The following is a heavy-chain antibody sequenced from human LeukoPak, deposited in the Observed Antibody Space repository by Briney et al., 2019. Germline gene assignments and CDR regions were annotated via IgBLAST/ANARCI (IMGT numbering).Heavy chain of an antibody. Sequence: PGGSLRLSCAASGFTFSSYSMNWVRQAPGKGLEWVSVIYSGGSTYYADSVKGRFTISRDNSKNTLYLQMNSLRAEDTAVYYCARDLGYCTNGVCSGYYYYGMDVWGQGTTVTVSS. J-gene: IGHJ6*02. D-gene: IGHD2-8*01. CDR1: GFTFSSYS. V-gene: IGHV3-53*01. CDR2: IYSGGST. CDR3: ARDLGYCTNGVCSGYYYYGMDV.